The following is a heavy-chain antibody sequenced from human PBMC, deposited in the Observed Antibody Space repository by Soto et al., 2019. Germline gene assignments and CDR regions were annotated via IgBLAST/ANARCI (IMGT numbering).Heavy chain of an antibody. V-gene: IGHV3-11*06. Sequence: GGSLRLSCAASGFTFTDYYISWVRQAPGKGLEWLAYIIVSSTYTNYADSVKGRFTVSRDNAKKSVYLQMNSLRVEDTAVYYCARDLEVGAYLYYFASWGLGTLVTVSS. CDR2: IIVSSTYT. D-gene: IGHD1-26*01. CDR1: GFTFTDYY. J-gene: IGHJ4*02. CDR3: ARDLEVGAYLYYFAS.